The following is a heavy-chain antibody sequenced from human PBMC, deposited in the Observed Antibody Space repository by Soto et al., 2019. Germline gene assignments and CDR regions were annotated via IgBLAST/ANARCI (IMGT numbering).Heavy chain of an antibody. CDR3: ARDSSGRAIFDS. V-gene: IGHV1-18*01. CDR2: TSAYMVT. J-gene: IGHJ5*01. D-gene: IGHD6-19*01. CDR1: GYTFTSYG. Sequence: QVPLVQSGGEVKKPGASVKVSCRASGYTFTSYGISWVRQAPGQGLEWLGWTSAYMVTNYAQKFQGRITMTTDTSTSTAYMEVRSLRFDDTAVYYCARDSSGRAIFDSWGQGTLVTVSS.